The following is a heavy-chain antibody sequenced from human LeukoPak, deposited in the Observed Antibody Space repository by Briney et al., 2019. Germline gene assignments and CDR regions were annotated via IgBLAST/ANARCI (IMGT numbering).Heavy chain of an antibody. CDR2: TSYSGGT. CDR1: GGSVSRGGYY. CDR3: ATADWESFYFDS. J-gene: IGHJ4*02. D-gene: IGHD1-26*01. Sequence: SETLSLTCTVSGGSVSRGGYYWNWIRQHPGKGLEWIGFTSYSGGTYYNPSLMSRITISVDRSQNQFSLKMRDVTAADTAVYFCATADWESFYFDSWGQGVLVAVSS. V-gene: IGHV4-31*03.